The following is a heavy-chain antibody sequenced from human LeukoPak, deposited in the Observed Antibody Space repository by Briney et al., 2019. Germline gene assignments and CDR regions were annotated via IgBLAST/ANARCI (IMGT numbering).Heavy chain of an antibody. J-gene: IGHJ4*02. CDR2: ITSGGMTV. CDR1: GFTFSTYE. V-gene: IGHV3-48*03. Sequence: GGSLRLSCAASGFTFSTYEMNWVRQATGKGLEWISYITSGGMTVYYADSVRGRFTISRDNARNSLFPQMNSLRAEDTALYYCARGGRTSYYFDSWGLGTVVTVSS. CDR3: ARGGRTSYYFDS.